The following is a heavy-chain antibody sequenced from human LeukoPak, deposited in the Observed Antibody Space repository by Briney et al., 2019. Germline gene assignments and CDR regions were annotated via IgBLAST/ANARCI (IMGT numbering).Heavy chain of an antibody. V-gene: IGHV3-48*04. J-gene: IGHJ4*02. CDR1: GFTFSSYG. Sequence: GGSLRLSCADSGFTFSSYGMNWVRQAPGKGLEWVSYISSSGSTIYYADSVKGRFTISRDNAKNSLYLQMNSLIAEDTAVYYCARDSVPAALDYWGQGTLVTVSS. CDR3: ARDSVPAALDY. D-gene: IGHD2-2*01. CDR2: ISSSGSTI.